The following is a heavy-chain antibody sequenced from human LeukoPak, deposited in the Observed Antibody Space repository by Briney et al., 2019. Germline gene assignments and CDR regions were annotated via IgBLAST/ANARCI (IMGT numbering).Heavy chain of an antibody. CDR1: GFTFSSYG. D-gene: IGHD6-6*01. Sequence: QPGGSLRLSCAASGFTFSSYGMHWVRQAPGKGLEWVAVISYDGSNKYYADSVKGRFTISRDNSKNTLYLQMNSLRAEGTAVYYCAKDPLAYSSSSGPFDPWGQGTLVTVSS. CDR2: ISYDGSNK. CDR3: AKDPLAYSSSSGPFDP. V-gene: IGHV3-30*18. J-gene: IGHJ5*02.